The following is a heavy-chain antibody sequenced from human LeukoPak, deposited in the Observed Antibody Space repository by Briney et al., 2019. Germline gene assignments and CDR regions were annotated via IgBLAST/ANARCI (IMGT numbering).Heavy chain of an antibody. CDR2: IYYSGST. D-gene: IGHD3-22*01. J-gene: IGHJ3*02. CDR1: GGSISSGGYY. V-gene: IGHV4-31*03. Sequence: SETLSLTCTVSGGSISSGGYYWSWIRQHPGKGLEWIEYIYYSGSTYYNPSLKSRVTISVDTSKNQFSLKLSSVTAADTAVYYCARVMGYYYDSSGGPYYAFDIWGQGTMVTVSS. CDR3: ARVMGYYYDSSGGPYYAFDI.